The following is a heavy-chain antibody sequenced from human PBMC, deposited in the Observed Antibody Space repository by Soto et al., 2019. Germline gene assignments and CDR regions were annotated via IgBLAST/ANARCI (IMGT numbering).Heavy chain of an antibody. Sequence: SETLSLTCAVYGGSFSGYYWSWIRQPPGKGLEWIGEINHSGSTNYNPSLKSRVTITVDTSKNQFSLKLSSVTAADTAVYYCAKDGDPRRPYFDYWGQGTLVTVSS. CDR1: GGSFSGYY. CDR2: INHSGST. CDR3: AKDGDPRRPYFDY. D-gene: IGHD7-27*01. V-gene: IGHV4-34*01. J-gene: IGHJ4*02.